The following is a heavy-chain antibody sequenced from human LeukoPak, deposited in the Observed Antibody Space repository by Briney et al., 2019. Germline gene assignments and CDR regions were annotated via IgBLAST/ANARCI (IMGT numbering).Heavy chain of an antibody. CDR1: GVSFSGYY. J-gene: IGHJ5*02. Sequence: SETLSLTCAVYGVSFSGYYWRWIRQPPGKGLEWIGEINHSGSTNYNPSLKSRVTISVDTSKNQFSLKLSSVTAADTAVYYCASQIPAADMGSFDPWGQGTLVTVSS. D-gene: IGHD2-2*01. CDR2: INHSGST. CDR3: ASQIPAADMGSFDP. V-gene: IGHV4-34*01.